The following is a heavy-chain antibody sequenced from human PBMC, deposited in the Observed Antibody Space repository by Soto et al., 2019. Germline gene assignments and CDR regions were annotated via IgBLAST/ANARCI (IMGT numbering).Heavy chain of an antibody. V-gene: IGHV6-1*01. CDR2: TYYRSKWYN. D-gene: IGHD1-26*01. J-gene: IGHJ4*02. CDR3: ARDGATASYYFDY. CDR1: GDSVSSNSAA. Sequence: SQTLSLTCAISGDSVSSNSAAWNWIRQSPSRGLEWLGRTYYRSKWYNNYAVSVKSRITINPDTSQNQFSLQLNSVTPEDTAVYFCARDGATASYYFDYWGQGTVVTVSS.